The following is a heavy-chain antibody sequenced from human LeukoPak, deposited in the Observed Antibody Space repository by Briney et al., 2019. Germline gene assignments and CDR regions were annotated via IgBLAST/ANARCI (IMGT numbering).Heavy chain of an antibody. J-gene: IGHJ4*02. CDR3: AKEGLGYSSGWGGYFDY. CDR1: GFTFSDYY. Sequence: GGSLRLSCAASGFTFSDYYMSWVRQAPGKGLEWVSAISGSGGSTYYADSVKGRFTISRDNSKNTLYLQMNSLRAEDTAVYYCAKEGLGYSSGWGGYFDYWGQGTLVTVSS. CDR2: ISGSGGST. D-gene: IGHD6-19*01. V-gene: IGHV3-23*01.